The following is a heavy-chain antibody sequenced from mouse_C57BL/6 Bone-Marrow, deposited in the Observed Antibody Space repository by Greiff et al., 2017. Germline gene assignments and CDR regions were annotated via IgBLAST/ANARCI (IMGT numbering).Heavy chain of an antibody. D-gene: IGHD3-2*02. CDR2: ISSGGSYT. J-gene: IGHJ2*01. CDR1: GFTFSSYG. V-gene: IGHV5-6*02. CDR3: ARQLRPFDY. Sequence: EVKLVESGGDLVKPGGSLKPSCAASGFTFSSYGMSWVRQTPDKRLEWVATISSGGSYTYYPDSVKGRFTISRDNAKNTLYLQMSSLKSEDTAMYYCARQLRPFDYWGQGTTLTVSS.